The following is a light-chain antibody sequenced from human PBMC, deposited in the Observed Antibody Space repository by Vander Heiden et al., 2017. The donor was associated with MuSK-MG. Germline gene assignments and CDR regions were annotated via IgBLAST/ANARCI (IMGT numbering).Light chain of an antibody. V-gene: IGLV2-8*01. CDR2: EVS. CDR3: SSYAGSNTWV. Sequence: QSALTQPPSASGSPGQSVTISCAGTYCDVGGSNHVSWYQQHPGKAPKVIIHEVSKRPSGVPDRFSGSKSGNTASLTVSGLQAEDEAHYYCSSYAGSNTWVFGGGTKLTVL. J-gene: IGLJ3*02. CDR1: YCDVGGSNH.